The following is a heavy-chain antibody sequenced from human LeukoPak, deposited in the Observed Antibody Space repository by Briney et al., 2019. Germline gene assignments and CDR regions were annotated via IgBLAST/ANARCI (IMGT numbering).Heavy chain of an antibody. D-gene: IGHD6-13*01. CDR2: IYFSGTT. Sequence: SETLSLTCTVSGGSITSHYWSWIRQPPGKGREWIGCIYFSGTTNYNPSLESRVTISVGTSKNQFSLKLSSVTAADTAVYYCARGVYIAAAQYGYWGQGTLVTVSS. CDR3: ARGVYIAAAQYGY. CDR1: GGSITSHY. J-gene: IGHJ4*02. V-gene: IGHV4-59*11.